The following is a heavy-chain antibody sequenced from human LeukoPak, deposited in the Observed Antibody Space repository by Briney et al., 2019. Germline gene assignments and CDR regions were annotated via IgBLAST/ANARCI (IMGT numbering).Heavy chain of an antibody. D-gene: IGHD3-3*01. CDR3: ARDYDFWSGYLAFDY. CDR1: GYTFTGYY. J-gene: IGHJ4*02. CDR2: INPNSGGT. V-gene: IGHV1-2*02. Sequence: GASVKVSCKASGYTFTGYYMHWVRQAPGQGLEWMGWINPNSGGTNYAQKFQGRVTMTRDTSISTAYMELSRLRSDDTAVYYCARDYDFWSGYLAFDYWGQGTLVTVSS.